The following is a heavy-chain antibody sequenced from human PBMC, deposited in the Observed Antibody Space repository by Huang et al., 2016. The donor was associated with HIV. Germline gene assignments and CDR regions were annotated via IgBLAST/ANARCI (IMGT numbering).Heavy chain of an antibody. CDR1: GGSISSYY. CDR2: IYYSGGT. J-gene: IGHJ3*02. V-gene: IGHV4-59*01. CDR3: ARGPSPWLQEAFDI. Sequence: QVQLQESGPGLVTPSETLSLPCTVSGGSISSYYWSWIRQPPGKGLECIGYIYYSGGTNSNPSLKRRVTISVDTAKNQFSLKLRSVTAADTAVYYCARGPSPWLQEAFDIWGQGTMVTVSS. D-gene: IGHD5-12*01.